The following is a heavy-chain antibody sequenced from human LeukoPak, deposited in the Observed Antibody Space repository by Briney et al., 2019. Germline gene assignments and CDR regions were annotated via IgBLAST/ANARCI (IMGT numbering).Heavy chain of an antibody. CDR2: INPSGGRT. CDR3: ARDTARSLGWFDP. D-gene: IGHD7-27*01. Sequence: EASVKVCCKASGYTFTSYYMHWVRQAPGQGLEWMGIINPSGGRTSYAQKFQGRVTMTRDTSTSTVYMELSSLRSEDTAVYYCARDTARSLGWFDPWGQGTLVTVSS. J-gene: IGHJ5*02. CDR1: GYTFTSYY. V-gene: IGHV1-46*03.